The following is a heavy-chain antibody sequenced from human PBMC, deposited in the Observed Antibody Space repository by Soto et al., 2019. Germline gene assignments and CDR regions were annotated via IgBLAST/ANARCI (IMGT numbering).Heavy chain of an antibody. CDR3: SARYCSGGSCYTY. CDR2: IKQDGGET. D-gene: IGHD2-15*01. J-gene: IGHJ4*02. CDR1: GFTFSYYW. Sequence: PGGSLRLSCAASGFTFSYYWMSWVRQAPGKGLEWVGNIKQDGGETYYVDSVKGRFTISRDNAKNSLYLQMNSLRAEDTAVYYCSARYCSGGSCYTYWGQGTLVTVSS. V-gene: IGHV3-7*01.